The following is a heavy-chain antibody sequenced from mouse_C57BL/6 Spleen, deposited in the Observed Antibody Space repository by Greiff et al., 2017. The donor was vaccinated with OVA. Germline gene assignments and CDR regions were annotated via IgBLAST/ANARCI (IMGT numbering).Heavy chain of an antibody. CDR3: ATLTGKEGYAMDY. D-gene: IGHD4-1*01. CDR1: GFSLTSYA. V-gene: IGHV2-9-1*01. J-gene: IGHJ4*01. CDR2: IWTGGGT. Sequence: VKVVESGPGLVAPSQSLSITCTVSGFSLTSYAISWVRQPPGKGLEWLGVIWTGGGTNYNSALKSRLSISKDNSKSQVFLKMNSLQTDDTARYYCATLTGKEGYAMDYWGQGTSVTVSS.